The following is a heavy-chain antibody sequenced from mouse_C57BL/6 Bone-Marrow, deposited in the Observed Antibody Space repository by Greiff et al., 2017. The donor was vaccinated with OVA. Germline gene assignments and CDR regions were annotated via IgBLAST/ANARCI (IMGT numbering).Heavy chain of an antibody. CDR1: GYTFTSYG. D-gene: IGHD1-1*01. J-gene: IGHJ4*01. CDR2: IYPRSGNT. V-gene: IGHV1-81*01. CDR3: ARGYYGSSIYAMDY. Sequence: QVQLKQSGAELARPGASVKLSCKASGYTFTSYGISWVKQRTGQGLEWIGEIYPRSGNTYYNEKFKGKATLTADKSSSTAYMELRSLTSEDSAVYFCARGYYGSSIYAMDYWGQGTSVTVSS.